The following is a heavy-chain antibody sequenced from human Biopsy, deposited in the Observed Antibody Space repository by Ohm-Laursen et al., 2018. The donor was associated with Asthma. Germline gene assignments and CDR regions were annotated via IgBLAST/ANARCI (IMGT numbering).Heavy chain of an antibody. CDR2: ISVYNGNT. CDR1: GYTFNSAG. Sequence: GPSVKVSCKTSGYTFNSAGITWVRQAPGQGLEWMGWISVYNGNTKVAQKLQDRVTMITDTSTSTAYMELRSLRSDDTAVYFCARAVDYSHYYGIDVWGQGTTFTVS. D-gene: IGHD4-23*01. J-gene: IGHJ6*02. V-gene: IGHV1-18*01. CDR3: ARAVDYSHYYGIDV.